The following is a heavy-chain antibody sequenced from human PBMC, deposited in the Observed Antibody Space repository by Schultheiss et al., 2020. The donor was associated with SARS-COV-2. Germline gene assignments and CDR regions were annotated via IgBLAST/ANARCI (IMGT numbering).Heavy chain of an antibody. CDR1: GGSIRSYY. CDR3: ARGIVGATSLD. Sequence: GSLRLSCTVSGGSIRSYYWSWIRQPAGKGLEWIGYIYYSGSTNYNPSLKSRVTISVDTSKNQFSLKLSSVTAADTAVYYCARGIVGATSLDWGQGTLVTVSS. J-gene: IGHJ4*02. V-gene: IGHV4-59*08. D-gene: IGHD1-26*01. CDR2: IYYSGST.